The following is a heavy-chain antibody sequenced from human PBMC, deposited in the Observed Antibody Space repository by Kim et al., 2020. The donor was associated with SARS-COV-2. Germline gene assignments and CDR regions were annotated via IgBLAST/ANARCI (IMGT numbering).Heavy chain of an antibody. CDR2: IYWDADK. Sequence: SGPTLVKPTQTLTLTCTFSGFSLSTSAVGVGWIRQPPGKALEWLGIIYWDADKRYSPSLRNRVTFTKDTSKNVVVLTMTNMDPVDTATYYYAHRGPGPTTMTWENWGLGTLVTVSS. V-gene: IGHV2-5*02. CDR3: AHRGPGPTTMTWEN. D-gene: IGHD1-26*01. J-gene: IGHJ4*02. CDR1: GFSLSTSAVG.